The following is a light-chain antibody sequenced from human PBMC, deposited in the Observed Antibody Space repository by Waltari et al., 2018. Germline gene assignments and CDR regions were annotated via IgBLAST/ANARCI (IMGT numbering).Light chain of an antibody. Sequence: IVLTQSPGTLSFSPGERATLSCRPRQTVRTTYLAWYQQKPGQAPTRLIYGATSRATGIPDRFSGSGSGTDFSLTISSLEPEDFAVYYCQQYDVSPLTFGGGTKVEIK. CDR1: QTVRTTY. J-gene: IGKJ4*01. V-gene: IGKV3-20*01. CDR3: QQYDVSPLT. CDR2: GAT.